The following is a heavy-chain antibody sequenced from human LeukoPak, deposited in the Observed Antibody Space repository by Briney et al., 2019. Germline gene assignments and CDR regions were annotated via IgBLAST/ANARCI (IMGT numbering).Heavy chain of an antibody. V-gene: IGHV3-30*02. D-gene: IGHD3-22*01. Sequence: PGGSLRLSCAASGFTFSSYGMRWVRQAPGKGLEWVAFIRYDGSNKYYADSVKGRFTISRDNSKNTLYLQMNSLRAEDTAVYYCAKERGFYDSSGFDYWGQGTLVTVSS. CDR2: IRYDGSNK. J-gene: IGHJ4*02. CDR3: AKERGFYDSSGFDY. CDR1: GFTFSSYG.